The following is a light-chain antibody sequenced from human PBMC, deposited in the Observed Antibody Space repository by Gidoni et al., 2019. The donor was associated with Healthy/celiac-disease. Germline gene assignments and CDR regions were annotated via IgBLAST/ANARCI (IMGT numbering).Light chain of an antibody. J-gene: IGKJ4*01. Sequence: EIGLTQSPATLSLSPGERATLSCRASQSVSSYLAWYQQKPGQAPRLLIYDASNRATGIPARFSASGSGTDFTLTISSLEPEDFAVYYCQQRSNWPPFTFGGGTKVEIK. CDR1: QSVSSY. CDR2: DAS. CDR3: QQRSNWPPFT. V-gene: IGKV3-11*01.